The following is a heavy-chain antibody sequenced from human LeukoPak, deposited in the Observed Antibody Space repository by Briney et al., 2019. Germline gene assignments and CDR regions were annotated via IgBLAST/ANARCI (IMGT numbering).Heavy chain of an antibody. CDR2: ISSSSSYI. Sequence: GGSLRLSCAASGFTFSSYSMNWVRQAPGKGLEWVSSISSSSSYIYYADSVKGRFTISRDNAKNSLYLQMNSLRAEDTAVYYCARDPDLAYGGNDYFDYWGQGTLVTVSS. CDR3: ARDPDLAYGGNDYFDY. J-gene: IGHJ4*02. V-gene: IGHV3-21*01. D-gene: IGHD4-23*01. CDR1: GFTFSSYS.